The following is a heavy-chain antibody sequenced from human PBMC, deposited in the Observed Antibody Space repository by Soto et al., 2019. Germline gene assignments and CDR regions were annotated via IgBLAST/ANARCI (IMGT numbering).Heavy chain of an antibody. CDR1: GFTFSIYW. CDR3: ERVAYSNRWIFDY. D-gene: IGHD6-19*01. V-gene: IGHV3-7*01. CDR2: IKQDGSEK. Sequence: GGSLLLSCASSGFTFSIYWMSWVRQAPGKGLEWVANIKQDGSEKYYVDSVNGRFTLSIDNAKNSLQLQMNSLRAEDTAIYFCERVAYSNRWIFDYWGQGTLVTVSS. J-gene: IGHJ4*01.